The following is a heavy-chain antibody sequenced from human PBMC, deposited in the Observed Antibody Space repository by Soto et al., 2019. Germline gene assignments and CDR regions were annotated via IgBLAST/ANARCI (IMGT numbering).Heavy chain of an antibody. CDR3: ARSNWNYVRTLDY. Sequence: SETLSLTCAVSSGSIGSSYWCSWVRQPPGKGLEWIGEIHHSGSTNYNPSLKSRVTMSVDKSKNQFSLKLSSVTAADTAVYYCARSNWNYVRTLDYWGQGTLVTAPQ. J-gene: IGHJ4*02. CDR1: SGSIGSSYW. D-gene: IGHD1-7*01. CDR2: IHHSGST. V-gene: IGHV4-4*02.